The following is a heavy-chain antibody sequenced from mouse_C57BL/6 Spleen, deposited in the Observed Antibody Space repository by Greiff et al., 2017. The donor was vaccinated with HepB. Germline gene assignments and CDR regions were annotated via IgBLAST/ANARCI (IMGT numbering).Heavy chain of an antibody. D-gene: IGHD2-4*01. J-gene: IGHJ4*01. Sequence: EVQLQQSGPELVKPGASVKISCKASGYSFTGYYMNWVKQSPEKSLEWIGEINPSTGGTTYNQKFKAKATLTVDKSSSTAYMQLKSLTSEDSAVYYCAKRSMITRAMDYWGQGTSVTVSS. CDR1: GYSFTGYY. CDR2: INPSTGGT. CDR3: AKRSMITRAMDY. V-gene: IGHV1-42*01.